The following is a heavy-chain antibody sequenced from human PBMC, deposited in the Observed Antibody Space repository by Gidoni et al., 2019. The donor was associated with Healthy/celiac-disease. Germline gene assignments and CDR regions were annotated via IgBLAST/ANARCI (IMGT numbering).Heavy chain of an antibody. CDR2: IKSKTDGETT. V-gene: IGHV3-15*01. J-gene: IGHJ4*02. Sequence: EVQLVESGGGLVKPGGSLRLSCAASGFTFSNAWTSWVRQAPGKGLEWVGRIKSKTDGETTADAAPVKGRFTISRDDSKNTLYLQMNSLKTGDTAVYDCTTPYDYYDSSGYYYVDYWGQGTLVTVSS. CDR3: TTPYDYYDSSGYYYVDY. CDR1: GFTFSNAW. D-gene: IGHD3-22*01.